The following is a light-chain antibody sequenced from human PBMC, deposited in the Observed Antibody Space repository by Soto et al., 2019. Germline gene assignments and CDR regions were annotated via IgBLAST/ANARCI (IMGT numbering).Light chain of an antibody. CDR3: HHYGSSPPYT. CDR2: GAS. CDR1: QSVSSTF. Sequence: EIVLTQSPGTLSLSPGERANLSCRASQSVSSTFLVWYQQKPGQAPRLLIYGASSRATGIPDRFSGSGSGTDFTLTISRLEPEDFAVYYCHHYGSSPPYTFGQGTKLEIK. J-gene: IGKJ2*01. V-gene: IGKV3-20*01.